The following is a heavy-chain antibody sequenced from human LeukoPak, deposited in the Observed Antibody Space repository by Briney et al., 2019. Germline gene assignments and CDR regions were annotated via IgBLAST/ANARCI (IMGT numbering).Heavy chain of an antibody. D-gene: IGHD2-15*01. CDR1: GYTCTSYA. J-gene: IGHJ1*01. V-gene: IGHV1-3*01. CDR3: ARASWEYCSGGSCYDPPEYFQH. CDR2: INAGNGNT. Sequence: ASLKVSCKASGYTCTSYAMNWVRQAPGQRLEWMGWINAGNGNTKYSQKFQGRVTITRDTSASTAYMELSSLRSEDTAVYYCARASWEYCSGGSCYDPPEYFQHWGQGTLVTVSS.